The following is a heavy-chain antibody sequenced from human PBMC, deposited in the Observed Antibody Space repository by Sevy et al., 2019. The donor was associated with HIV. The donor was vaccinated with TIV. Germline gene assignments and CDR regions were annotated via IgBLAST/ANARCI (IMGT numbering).Heavy chain of an antibody. CDR3: TTDLRGGYCFFLGPVDY. CDR1: GFTFSNAW. Sequence: GGSLRLSCAASGFTFSNAWMSWVRQAPGKGLEWVGRIKSKTDGGTTDYAAPVKGRFTISRDDSKNTLYLQMNSLKTEDTAVYYCTTDLRGGYCFFLGPVDYWGHGTLVTVSS. CDR2: IKSKTDGGTT. V-gene: IGHV3-15*01. D-gene: IGHD1-26*01. J-gene: IGHJ4*01.